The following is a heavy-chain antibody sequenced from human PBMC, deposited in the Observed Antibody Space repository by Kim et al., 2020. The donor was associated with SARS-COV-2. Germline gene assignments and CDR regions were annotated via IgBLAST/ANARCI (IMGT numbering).Heavy chain of an antibody. Sequence: GGSLRLSCAASGFTFSSYDMHWVRQATGKGLEWVAAIGTAGDTYYPGSVKGRFTISRENAKNSLYLQMNSLRAGDTAVYYCARASRDMVRGGTRRIPYYGMAVWGHGTTVTVSS. D-gene: IGHD3-10*01. CDR1: GFTFSSYD. V-gene: IGHV3-13*04. CDR2: IGTAGDT. J-gene: IGHJ6*02. CDR3: ARASRDMVRGGTRRIPYYGMAV.